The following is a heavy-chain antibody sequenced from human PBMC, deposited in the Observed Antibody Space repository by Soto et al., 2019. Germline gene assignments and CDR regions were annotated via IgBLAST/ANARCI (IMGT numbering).Heavy chain of an antibody. V-gene: IGHV3-48*03. Sequence: PGGSRRLSCAASGFTFSSYEMNWVRQAPGKGLEWVSYISSSGSTIYYADSVKGRFTISRDNAKNSLYLQMNSVRAEDTAVYYCARIRGSQRAYYYYGMDVWGQGTTVTVSS. CDR3: ARIRGSQRAYYYYGMDV. D-gene: IGHD6-25*01. CDR1: GFTFSSYE. J-gene: IGHJ6*02. CDR2: ISSSGSTI.